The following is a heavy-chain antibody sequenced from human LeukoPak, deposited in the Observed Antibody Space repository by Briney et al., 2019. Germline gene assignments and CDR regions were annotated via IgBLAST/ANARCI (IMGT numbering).Heavy chain of an antibody. J-gene: IGHJ4*02. Sequence: SETLSLTCAVYGGSFSGYYWSWIRQPPGKGLEWIGEINHSGSTNYNPSLKSRVTISVDTSKNQFSLKLSSVTAADTAVYYCARGLLEWLSLFDYWGQGTLVTVSS. D-gene: IGHD3-3*01. V-gene: IGHV4-34*01. CDR2: INHSGST. CDR3: ARGLLEWLSLFDY. CDR1: GGSFSGYY.